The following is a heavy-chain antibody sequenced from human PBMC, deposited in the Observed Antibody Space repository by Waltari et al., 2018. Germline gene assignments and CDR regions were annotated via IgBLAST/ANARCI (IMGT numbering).Heavy chain of an antibody. Sequence: EVQLVQSGAEVKKPGATVKISCKASGYTFTDYYMHWVQQAPGKGLEWMGRVEPEDGETIYAEKFQGRVTITADTSTDTAYMELSSLRSEDTAVYYCATATYCTNGVCRRRDAFDIWGQGTMVTVSS. CDR3: ATATYCTNGVCRRRDAFDI. CDR2: VEPEDGET. CDR1: GYTFTDYY. D-gene: IGHD2-8*01. V-gene: IGHV1-69-2*01. J-gene: IGHJ3*02.